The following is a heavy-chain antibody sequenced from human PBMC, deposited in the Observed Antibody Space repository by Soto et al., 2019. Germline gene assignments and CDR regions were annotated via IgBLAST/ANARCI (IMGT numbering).Heavy chain of an antibody. V-gene: IGHV1-3*05. J-gene: IGHJ6*02. Sequence: QVQLVQSGAEEKKPGASVKVSCKASGYTFTSYAMHWVRQAPGQRLEWMGWINAGNGNTKYSQKIQGRVTITRDTSESTAYMELSSLISEDTAVYYCAREAGNDCWSGYYTGAYYYGMDVWGQGTTVTVSS. D-gene: IGHD3-3*01. CDR1: GYTFTSYA. CDR3: AREAGNDCWSGYYTGAYYYGMDV. CDR2: INAGNGNT.